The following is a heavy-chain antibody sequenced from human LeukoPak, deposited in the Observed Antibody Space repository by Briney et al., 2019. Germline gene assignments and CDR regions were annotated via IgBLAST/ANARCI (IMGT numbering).Heavy chain of an antibody. J-gene: IGHJ4*02. CDR2: IYSGCST. CDR3: ASAPGSSSAEVRGPFDY. D-gene: IGHD6-6*01. Sequence: GGSLRLFCAASGFIVSSNYMSWVRQAPGKGLVWVSVIYSGCSTYYADAVKGRFTISRDNSKNTLYVQMNSMRAEDTAVYYCASAPGSSSAEVRGPFDYWGQGTLVTVSS. V-gene: IGHV3-53*01. CDR1: GFIVSSNY.